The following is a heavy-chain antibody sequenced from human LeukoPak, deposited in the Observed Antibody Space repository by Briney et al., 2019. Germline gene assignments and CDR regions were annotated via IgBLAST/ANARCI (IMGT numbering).Heavy chain of an antibody. D-gene: IGHD1-26*01. CDR1: GFTFSNYG. V-gene: IGHV3-33*01. CDR3: ARDRVGGLGGMGY. CDR2: IWYDGSNK. J-gene: IGHJ4*02. Sequence: PGGSLRLSCAASGFTFSNYGIHWVRQAPGKGLEWVAVIWYDGSNKYYADSVKGRFTISRDNSKNTLYLRMNSLRAEDTAVYYCARDRVGGLGGMGYWGQGTLVTVSS.